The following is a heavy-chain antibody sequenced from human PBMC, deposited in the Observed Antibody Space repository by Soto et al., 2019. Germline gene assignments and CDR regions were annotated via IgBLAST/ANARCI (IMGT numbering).Heavy chain of an antibody. J-gene: IGHJ4*02. D-gene: IGHD2-21*02. Sequence: GGSLRLSCAASGFTFSSYAMSWVRRAPGKGLEWVSAISGSGGSTYYADSVKGRFTISRDNSKNTLYLQMNSLRAEDTAVYYCAKDPAYCGGDCYSRYFDYWGQGTLVTVSS. CDR2: ISGSGGST. CDR1: GFTFSSYA. V-gene: IGHV3-23*01. CDR3: AKDPAYCGGDCYSRYFDY.